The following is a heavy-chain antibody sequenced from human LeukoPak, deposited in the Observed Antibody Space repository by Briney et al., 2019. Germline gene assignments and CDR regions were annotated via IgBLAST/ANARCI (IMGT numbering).Heavy chain of an antibody. V-gene: IGHV4-39*01. Sequence: SETLSLTCTVSGDSISNSISYWGWIRQPPGKGLECIGSIYYSGSTYYNPSLKSRVTISVDTSKNQFSLKLSSVTAADTAVYYCARGLSAIVYWGQGTLVTVSS. CDR3: ARGLSAIVY. CDR2: IYYSGST. D-gene: IGHD2-15*01. CDR1: GDSISNSISY. J-gene: IGHJ4*02.